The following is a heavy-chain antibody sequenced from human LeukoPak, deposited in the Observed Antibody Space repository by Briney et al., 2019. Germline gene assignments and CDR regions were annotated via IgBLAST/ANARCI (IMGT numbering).Heavy chain of an antibody. CDR1: GFTFTSYW. V-gene: IGHV3-74*01. CDR2: INSDGKST. Sequence: GGSLRLSCAAPGFTFTSYWMHWVRQGPGKGLVWVSRINSDGKSTTYADSVKGRFTISRDNTKNTLYLEMNSLRAEDTAVYYCAIRLTRTSDYWGQGTLVTVSS. CDR3: AIRLTRTSDY. J-gene: IGHJ4*02. D-gene: IGHD1-7*01.